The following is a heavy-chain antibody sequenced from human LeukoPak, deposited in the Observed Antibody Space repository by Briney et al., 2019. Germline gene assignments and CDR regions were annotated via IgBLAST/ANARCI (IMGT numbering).Heavy chain of an antibody. CDR3: ARARSSGNFDY. D-gene: IGHD6-19*01. V-gene: IGHV3-21*01. J-gene: IGHJ4*02. CDR2: ISSSSSYI. Sequence: GGSLRLSCAASGFTFSSYSMTWVRQAPGKGLEWVSSISSSSSYIYYADSVKGRFTISRDNAKNSLYLQMNSLRAEDTAVYYCARARSSGNFDYWGQGTLVTVSS. CDR1: GFTFSSYS.